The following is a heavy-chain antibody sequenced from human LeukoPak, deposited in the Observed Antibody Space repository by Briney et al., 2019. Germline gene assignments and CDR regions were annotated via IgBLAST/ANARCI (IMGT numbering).Heavy chain of an antibody. CDR2: INSDSNYI. CDR3: AVAYYYGSGDAFDI. CDR1: GFTFRSYS. Sequence: PGGSLRLSCAASGFTFRSYSMNWVRQAPGKGLEWVSSINSDSNYIYYADSVQGRFTISRDNAKNSLYLQMNSLRAEDTAVYYCAVAYYYGSGDAFDIWGQGTKVTVSS. J-gene: IGHJ3*02. D-gene: IGHD3-10*01. V-gene: IGHV3-21*01.